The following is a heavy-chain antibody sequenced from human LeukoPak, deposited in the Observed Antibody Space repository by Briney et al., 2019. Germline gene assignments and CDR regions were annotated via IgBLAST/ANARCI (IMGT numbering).Heavy chain of an antibody. CDR2: IYHSGST. J-gene: IGHJ1*01. CDR1: GGSISTYY. CDR3: ARGGAARLHFQN. V-gene: IGHV4-59*01. Sequence: SETLSLTCIVSGGSISTYYWNWIRQPPGKGLEWIGYIYHSGSTNYNPSLQSRVTISVDTSKNQSSLNLNSVTAADTAVYYCARGGAARLHFQNWGQGTLVTVSS. D-gene: IGHD6-6*01.